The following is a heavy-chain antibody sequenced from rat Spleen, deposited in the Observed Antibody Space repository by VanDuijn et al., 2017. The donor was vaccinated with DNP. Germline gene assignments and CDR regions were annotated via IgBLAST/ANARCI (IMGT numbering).Heavy chain of an antibody. Sequence: EVQLVESGGDLVQPGRSLKLSCEASGFTFSKNGMAWVRQTPTKGLEWVAALSFDGSSTYYRDSVRGRFTISRDNAKSTLYLQMDSLRSEDTATYYCARLFAYDGTYYYPYCFDYWGQGVMVTVSS. D-gene: IGHD1-12*02. J-gene: IGHJ2*01. V-gene: IGHV5-29*01. CDR3: ARLFAYDGTYYYPYCFDY. CDR1: GFTFSKNG. CDR2: LSFDGSST.